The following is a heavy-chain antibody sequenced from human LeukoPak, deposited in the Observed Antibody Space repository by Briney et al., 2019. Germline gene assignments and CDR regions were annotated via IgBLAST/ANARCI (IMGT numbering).Heavy chain of an antibody. Sequence: GGSLRLSCAASGFTFSSYGMHWVRQAPGKGLEWVAVISYDGSNKYYADSVKGRFTISRDNSKNTLYLQMNSLRAEDTAVYYCAKVLEGYYFDYWGQGTLVTVSS. J-gene: IGHJ4*02. CDR3: AKVLEGYYFDY. CDR1: GFTFSSYG. V-gene: IGHV3-30*18. D-gene: IGHD1-1*01. CDR2: ISYDGSNK.